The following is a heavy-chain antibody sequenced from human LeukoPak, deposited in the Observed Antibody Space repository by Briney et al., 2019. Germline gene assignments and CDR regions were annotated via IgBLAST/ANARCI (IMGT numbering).Heavy chain of an antibody. CDR3: ARVLIAARPPNYYYYYYMDV. D-gene: IGHD6-6*01. J-gene: IGHJ6*03. V-gene: IGHV1-69*13. Sequence: GASVKVSCKASGGTFSSYAISWVRQAPGEGLEWMGGIIPIFGTANYAQKFQGRVTITADESTSTAYMELSSLRSEDTAVYYCARVLIAARPPNYYYYYYMDVWGKGTTVTVSS. CDR1: GGTFSSYA. CDR2: IIPIFGTA.